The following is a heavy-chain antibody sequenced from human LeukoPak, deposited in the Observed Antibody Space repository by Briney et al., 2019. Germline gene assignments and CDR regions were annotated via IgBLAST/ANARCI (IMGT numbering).Heavy chain of an antibody. CDR1: GGSNITYY. CDR3: ATAPYGSGANWFDP. Sequence: SETLSLTCTVSGGSNITYYWSWIRQPAAKGLEGIGRIYPSGSTSYNPSLKSRVTMSADTSKNHFSLKLSSVTAADTAVYYCATAPYGSGANWFDPWGQGTLVTVSS. V-gene: IGHV4-4*07. J-gene: IGHJ5*02. CDR2: IYPSGST. D-gene: IGHD3-10*01.